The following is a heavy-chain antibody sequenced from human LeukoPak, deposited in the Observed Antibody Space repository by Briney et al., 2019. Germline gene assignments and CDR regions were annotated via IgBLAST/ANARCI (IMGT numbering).Heavy chain of an antibody. CDR3: VRDRLITMVRPDAFDI. CDR1: GFTLSSYA. D-gene: IGHD3-10*01. J-gene: IGHJ3*02. V-gene: IGHV3-64D*09. CDR2: ISSNGEST. Sequence: GGSLRLSCSASGFTLSSYAMHWVRQAPGKGLEYASAISSNGESTYYADSVKGRFTISRDNSKNTVYLQMSGLRPEDTAVYYCVRDRLITMVRPDAFDIWGQGTMVTVSS.